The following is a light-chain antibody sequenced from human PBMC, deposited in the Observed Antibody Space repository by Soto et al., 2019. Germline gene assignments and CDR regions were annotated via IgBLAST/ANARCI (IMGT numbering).Light chain of an antibody. CDR3: CSHAGSSAPGYV. CDR1: SSDVGSYNL. Sequence: QSALTQPASVSGSPGQSITISCTGTSSDVGSYNLVSWYQQHPGKAPKLMIYEVSKRPSGVSNRFSGSKSGNTASLTISGLQAEDEADYYCCSHAGSSAPGYVFGTGTKVTVL. J-gene: IGLJ1*01. CDR2: EVS. V-gene: IGLV2-23*02.